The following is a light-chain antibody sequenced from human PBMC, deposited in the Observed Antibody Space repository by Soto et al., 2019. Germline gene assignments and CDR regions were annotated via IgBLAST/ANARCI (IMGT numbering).Light chain of an antibody. CDR2: DAS. CDR1: QSVSSY. Sequence: EIVLTQSPGTLSLSPGERAILSCRASQSVSSYLAWYQQKPGQAPRLLIYDASNRATGIPARFSGSGSGTDFTLTISSLEPEDFAVYYCQQRSNWPPITFGQGTRLEI. V-gene: IGKV3-11*01. J-gene: IGKJ5*01. CDR3: QQRSNWPPIT.